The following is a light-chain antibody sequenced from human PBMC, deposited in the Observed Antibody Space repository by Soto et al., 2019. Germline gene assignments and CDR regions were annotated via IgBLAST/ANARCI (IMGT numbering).Light chain of an antibody. J-gene: IGKJ2*01. CDR2: PAS. CDR1: QTINNY. CDR3: QQLRAYPHT. V-gene: IGKV1-9*01. Sequence: DIQLTQSPPFLSASVGDRVTVTCRASQTINNYLAWFRKKEGKAPEFLIYPASTLQGGVPSRFKGHGFGINFTLTISSLQPEDFATYYCQQLRAYPHTFGQGTKLDIK.